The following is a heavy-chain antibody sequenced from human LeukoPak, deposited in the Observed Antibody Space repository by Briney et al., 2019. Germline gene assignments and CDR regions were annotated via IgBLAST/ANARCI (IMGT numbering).Heavy chain of an antibody. Sequence: SETLSLTCIVSNYSISSDYYWGWIRQPPGKGLEWIGSIHHSGRTYYNPSLKSRVTISVDTSKNHFSLKLNSVTAADTAVYYCARRPSRYYYYYYMDVWGKGTTVTISS. CDR2: IHHSGRT. V-gene: IGHV4-38-2*02. J-gene: IGHJ6*03. CDR3: ARRPSRYYYYYYMDV. CDR1: NYSISSDYY.